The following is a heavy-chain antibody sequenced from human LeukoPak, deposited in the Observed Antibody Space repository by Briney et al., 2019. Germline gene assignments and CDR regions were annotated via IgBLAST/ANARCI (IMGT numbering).Heavy chain of an antibody. V-gene: IGHV4-59*01. CDR2: IYYSGST. CDR1: GGSISSYY. J-gene: IGHJ5*02. CDR3: ARETARAAIFGVVANTRFDP. Sequence: PSETLSLTCTVSGGSISSYYWSWIRQPPGKGLEWIGYIYYSGSTNYNPSLKSRVTISVDTSKNQFSLKLSSVTAADTAVYYCARETARAAIFGVVANTRFDPWGQGTLVTVSS. D-gene: IGHD3-3*01.